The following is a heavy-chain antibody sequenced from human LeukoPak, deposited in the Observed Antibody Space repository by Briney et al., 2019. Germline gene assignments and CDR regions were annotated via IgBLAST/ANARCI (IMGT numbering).Heavy chain of an antibody. CDR3: ARVHMLQWELLFDAFDI. J-gene: IGHJ3*02. Sequence: SVKVSCKASGGTFSSYAISWVRQAPGQGLEWMGGIIPIFGTANYAQKFQGRVTITTDESTSTAYMELSSLRSEDTAVYYCARVHMLQWELLFDAFDIWGQGTMVTVSS. CDR1: GGTFSSYA. D-gene: IGHD1-26*01. CDR2: IIPIFGTA. V-gene: IGHV1-69*05.